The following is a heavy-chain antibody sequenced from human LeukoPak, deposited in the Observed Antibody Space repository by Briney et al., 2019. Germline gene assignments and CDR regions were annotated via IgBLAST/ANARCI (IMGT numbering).Heavy chain of an antibody. D-gene: IGHD3-22*01. J-gene: IGHJ4*02. V-gene: IGHV4-34*01. Sequence: SETLSLTCAVYGGSFSGYYWSWIRQPPGKELEWIGEINHSGSTNYNPSLKSRVTISVDMSKNQFSLKLSSVTAADTAVYYCARGRGRSGYDYWGQGTLVTVSS. CDR2: INHSGST. CDR1: GGSFSGYY. CDR3: ARGRGRSGYDY.